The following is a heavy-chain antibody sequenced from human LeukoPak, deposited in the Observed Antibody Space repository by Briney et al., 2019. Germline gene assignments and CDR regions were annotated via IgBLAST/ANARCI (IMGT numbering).Heavy chain of an antibody. Sequence: PGGSLRLSCAASGFTFSSYSMNWVRQAPGKGLEWVSSISSSSSYIYYADSVKGRFTISRDNAKNSLYLQMNSLRAEDTAVYYCARGGSSTYYYYYMDVWGKGTTVTVSS. CDR1: GFTFSSYS. D-gene: IGHD6-13*01. V-gene: IGHV3-21*01. CDR2: ISSSSSYI. CDR3: ARGGSSTYYYYYMDV. J-gene: IGHJ6*03.